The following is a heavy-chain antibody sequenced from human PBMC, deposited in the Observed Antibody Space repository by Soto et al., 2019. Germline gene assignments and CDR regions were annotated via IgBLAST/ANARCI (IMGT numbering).Heavy chain of an antibody. CDR1: GGSISSGGYY. CDR2: IYYSGST. CDR3: ARDPDGGDYSYSRHSS. V-gene: IGHV4-31*03. D-gene: IGHD4-17*01. Sequence: QVQLQESGPGLVKPSQTLSLTCTVSGGSISSGGYYWSWIRQHPGKGLEWIGYIYYSGSTCYNPFLKSGVTISVDTSKNQFSLKLSSVTAADTAVYYCARDPDGGDYSYSRHSSWGQGTLVTVSS. J-gene: IGHJ4*02.